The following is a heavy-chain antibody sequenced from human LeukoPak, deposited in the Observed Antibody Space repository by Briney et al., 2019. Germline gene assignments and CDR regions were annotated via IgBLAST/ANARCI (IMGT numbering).Heavy chain of an antibody. CDR1: GGSINSYY. CDR2: ISTSGNT. V-gene: IGHV4-4*07. CDR3: AREVPSSTANWFDP. Sequence: SETLSLTCTVSGGSINSYYWSWIRQPAGKGLEWIGRISTSGNTNYNPSLKSRVTMSVDTSRNQFSLKPSSVTAADTAVYYCAREVPSSTANWFDPWGQGTLVTVSS. D-gene: IGHD2-2*01. J-gene: IGHJ5*02.